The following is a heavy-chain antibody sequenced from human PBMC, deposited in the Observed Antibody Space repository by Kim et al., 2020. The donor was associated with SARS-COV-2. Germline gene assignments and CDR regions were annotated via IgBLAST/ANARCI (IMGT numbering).Heavy chain of an antibody. D-gene: IGHD6-19*01. V-gene: IGHV3-21*01. J-gene: IGHJ6*02. Sequence: GGSLRLSCAASGFTFSSYSMNWVRQAPGKGLEWVSSISSSSSYIYYADSVKGRFTISRDNAKNSLYLQMNSLRAEDTAVYYCARDGIAVAGRSGGGYGMDVWGQGTTVTVSS. CDR3: ARDGIAVAGRSGGGYGMDV. CDR2: ISSSSSYI. CDR1: GFTFSSYS.